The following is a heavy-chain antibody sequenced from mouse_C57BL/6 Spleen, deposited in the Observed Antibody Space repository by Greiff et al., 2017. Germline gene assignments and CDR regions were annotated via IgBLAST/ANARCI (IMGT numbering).Heavy chain of an antibody. CDR1: GYTFTSYW. V-gene: IGHV1-61*01. Sequence: QVQLQQPGAELVRPGSSVKLSCKASGYTFTSYWMDWVKQRPGQGLEWIGNIYPSDSETHYNQKFKDKATLTVDKSSSTAYMQLSSLTSEDSAVYYCARVGSGYYFDYWGQGTTLTVSS. J-gene: IGHJ2*01. CDR2: IYPSDSET. CDR3: ARVGSGYYFDY. D-gene: IGHD1-1*02.